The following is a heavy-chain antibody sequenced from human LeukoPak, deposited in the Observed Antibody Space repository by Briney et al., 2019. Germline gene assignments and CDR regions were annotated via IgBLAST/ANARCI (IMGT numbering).Heavy chain of an antibody. V-gene: IGHV1-69*02. CDR1: GGTFSSYT. CDR3: ARGYYYDSSGYYNDAFDI. CDR2: IIPILGIA. D-gene: IGHD3-22*01. Sequence: SVKVSCKASGGTFSSYTISWVRQAPGQGLEWMGRIIPILGIANYAQKFQGRVTITADKSTSTAYMELSSLRSEDTAVYYCARGYYYDSSGYYNDAFDIWGQGTMVTVSS. J-gene: IGHJ3*02.